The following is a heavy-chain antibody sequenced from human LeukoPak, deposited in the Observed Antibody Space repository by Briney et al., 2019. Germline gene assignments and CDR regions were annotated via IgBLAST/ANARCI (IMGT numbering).Heavy chain of an antibody. CDR3: ARDRLGFGELLYNWFDP. J-gene: IGHJ5*02. Sequence: ASVKVSCKASGYTFTSYGISWVRQAPGQGLEWMGWISAYSGNTNYAQKLQGRVTMTTDTSTSTAYMELRSLRSDDTAVYYCARDRLGFGELLYNWFDPWGQGTLVTVSS. CDR2: ISAYSGNT. D-gene: IGHD3-10*01. CDR1: GYTFTSYG. V-gene: IGHV1-18*01.